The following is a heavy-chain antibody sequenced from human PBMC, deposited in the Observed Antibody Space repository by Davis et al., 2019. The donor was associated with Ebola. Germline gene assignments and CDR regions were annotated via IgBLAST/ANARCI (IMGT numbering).Heavy chain of an antibody. CDR3: AKDNRNIWSEV. J-gene: IGHJ3*01. CDR2: GTSSDT. CDR1: GFIFSTYV. D-gene: IGHD2/OR15-2a*01. V-gene: IGHV3-23*01. Sequence: GGSLRLSCSASGFIFSTYVMSWVRQAPRKGLEWVSTYGTSSDTDYADSVKGRFTISRDNSKNTLYLQMNGLRVEDTAIYYCAKDNRNIWSEVWGQGTMVTVSS.